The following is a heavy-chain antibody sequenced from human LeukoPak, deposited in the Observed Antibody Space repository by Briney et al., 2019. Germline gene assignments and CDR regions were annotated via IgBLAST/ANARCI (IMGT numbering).Heavy chain of an antibody. V-gene: IGHV4-59*11. CDR2: IYYSGST. CDR1: GGSISSHY. CDR3: ARVEAVGYYYDSSGKFHP. D-gene: IGHD3-22*01. Sequence: PSETLSLTCTVSGGSISSHYWSWIRQPPGKGLEWIGYIYYSGSTNYNPSLKSRVTISVDTSKNQFSLKLSSVTAADTAVYYCARVEAVGYYYDSSGKFHPWGQGTLVTVSS. J-gene: IGHJ5*02.